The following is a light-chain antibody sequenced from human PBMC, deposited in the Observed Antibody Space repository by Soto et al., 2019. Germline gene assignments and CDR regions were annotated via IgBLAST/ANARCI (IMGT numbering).Light chain of an antibody. V-gene: IGKV3-11*01. CDR3: QQRSNWPT. Sequence: EIVLTQSPATPSLSPGERATLSCRASQSVSSYLAWYQQKPGQAPRLLIYDASNRATGIPARFSGSGSGTDFTLTISSPEPEDFAVYYCQQRSNWPTFGQGTKVEIK. CDR1: QSVSSY. J-gene: IGKJ1*01. CDR2: DAS.